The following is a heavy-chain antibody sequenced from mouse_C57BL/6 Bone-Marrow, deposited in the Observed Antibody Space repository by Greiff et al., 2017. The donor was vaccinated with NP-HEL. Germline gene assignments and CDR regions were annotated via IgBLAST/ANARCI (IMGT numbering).Heavy chain of an antibody. Sequence: VQLQQSGTVLARPGASVKMSCKTSGYTFTSYWMHWVKQRPGQGLEWIGAIYPGNSDTSYNQKFKGKAKLTAVTSASTAYMELSSLTNEDSAVYYCTSGITTVVADYWGQGTTLTGSS. CDR1: GYTFTSYW. D-gene: IGHD1-1*01. V-gene: IGHV1-5*01. CDR2: IYPGNSDT. CDR3: TSGITTVVADY. J-gene: IGHJ2*01.